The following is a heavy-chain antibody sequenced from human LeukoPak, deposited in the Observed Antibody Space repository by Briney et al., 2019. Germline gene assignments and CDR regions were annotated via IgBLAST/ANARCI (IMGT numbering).Heavy chain of an antibody. CDR3: ARGYYDFWSGYYTLLHAFDI. D-gene: IGHD3-3*01. CDR1: AGSISSSSYY. J-gene: IGHJ3*02. Sequence: PSETLSLTCTVSAGSISSSSYYWGWIRRPPGKGLEWIGSIYYSGSTYYNPSLKRRVPISVDTSKNPFSLKPSSLSAADTVVYYCARGYYDFWSGYYTLLHAFDIWGQGTMVTVSS. V-gene: IGHV4-39*07. CDR2: IYYSGST.